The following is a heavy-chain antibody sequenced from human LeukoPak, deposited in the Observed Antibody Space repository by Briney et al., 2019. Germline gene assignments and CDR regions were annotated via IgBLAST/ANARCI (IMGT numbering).Heavy chain of an antibody. J-gene: IGHJ6*02. D-gene: IGHD3-22*01. V-gene: IGHV3-7*01. Sequence: GGSLRLSCAASGFTFSSYWMSWVRQAPGKGLEWVADIKQDGSEKYYVDSVKGRFTISRDNAKNSLYLQMNSLRAEDTAVYYCARVYRVTMIVVVITTTENGMDVWGQGTTVTVSS. CDR3: ARVYRVTMIVVVITTTENGMDV. CDR2: IKQDGSEK. CDR1: GFTFSSYW.